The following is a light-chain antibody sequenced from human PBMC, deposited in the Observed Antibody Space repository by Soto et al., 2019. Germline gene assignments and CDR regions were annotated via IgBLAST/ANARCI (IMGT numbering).Light chain of an antibody. CDR3: QHYNRHSNA. CDR2: KAS. V-gene: IGKV1-5*03. Sequence: IQMTQSPSTLSGPIGDSVTITCRASQTISIWSAWYQQKPGKAPKLLIYKASTFKSGVPSRFGGGASGTEFTLTIRSLQPDDSATYCCQHYNRHSNAFGQGTKVDIK. CDR1: QTISIW. J-gene: IGKJ1*01.